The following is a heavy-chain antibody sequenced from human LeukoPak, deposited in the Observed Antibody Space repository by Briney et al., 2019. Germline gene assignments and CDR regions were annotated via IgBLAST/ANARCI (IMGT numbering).Heavy chain of an antibody. D-gene: IGHD5-12*01. CDR1: GFTFSNHA. CDR3: AREERGLAIDY. CDR2: INNNGDRT. Sequence: GGSLRLSCAASGFTFSNHAMHWVRQAQGKGLEYVSAINNNGDRTYYGDSVKGRFTISRDNSKNTLYLQMGSLRPEDTAVYYCAREERGLAIDYWGQGALVTVSS. J-gene: IGHJ4*02. V-gene: IGHV3-64*02.